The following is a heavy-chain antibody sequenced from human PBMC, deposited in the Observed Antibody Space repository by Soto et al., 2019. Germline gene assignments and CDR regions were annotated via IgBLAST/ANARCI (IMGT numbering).Heavy chain of an antibody. CDR2: IYHSGST. D-gene: IGHD3-3*01. V-gene: IGHV4-4*02. CDR1: GDSMSNTNW. CDR3: AKRSLRRLRFLETP. Sequence: QVQLQESGPGLVKPSGTLSLTCAVSGDSMSNTNWRSWVRQPPGKGLEWIGEIYHSGSTNYNPSLTSRVTISVDKSKNQFSLNLTAVTAADTAVYYCAKRSLRRLRFLETPWGQGTLVTVSS. J-gene: IGHJ5*02.